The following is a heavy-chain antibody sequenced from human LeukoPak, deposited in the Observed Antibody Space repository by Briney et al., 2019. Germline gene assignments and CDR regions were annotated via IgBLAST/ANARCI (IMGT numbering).Heavy chain of an antibody. Sequence: PSETLSLTCTVSGGSISSYYWSWIRQPPGKGLEWIGYIYYSGSTNYNPSLKSRVTISVDTSKNQFSLKLSSVTAADTAVYYCVRGTHKGWFDPWGQGTLVTVSS. D-gene: IGHD3-10*01. V-gene: IGHV4-59*01. CDR2: IYYSGST. CDR3: VRGTHKGWFDP. J-gene: IGHJ5*02. CDR1: GGSISSYY.